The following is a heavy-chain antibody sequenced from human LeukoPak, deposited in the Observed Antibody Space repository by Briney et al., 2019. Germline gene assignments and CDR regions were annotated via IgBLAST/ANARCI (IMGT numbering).Heavy chain of an antibody. V-gene: IGHV3-30*18. CDR2: ISYDGSNK. CDR1: GFTFSSYG. Sequence: PGGSLRLSCAASGFTFSSYGMHWVRQAPGKGLEWVAVISYDGSNKYYADSVKGRFTISRDNSKNTLYLQMNSLRAEDTAVYYCAKVMWPAHYDSSGYPDYWGQGTLVTVSS. CDR3: AKVMWPAHYDSSGYPDY. D-gene: IGHD3-22*01. J-gene: IGHJ4*02.